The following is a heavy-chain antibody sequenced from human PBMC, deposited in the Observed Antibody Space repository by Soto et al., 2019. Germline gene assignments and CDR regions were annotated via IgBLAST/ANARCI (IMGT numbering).Heavy chain of an antibody. J-gene: IGHJ4*02. CDR1: GFSFSVYG. CDR3: ATAEVDY. Sequence: PGGSLRLSCETSGFSFSVYGMHWVRQAPGKGLEWVAVIWYDASKQFYAASVEGRFTISRDNSKAILYLQMNSLRAEDTAVYYCATAEVDYWGPGTLVTVSS. V-gene: IGHV3-33*01. CDR2: IWYDASKQ.